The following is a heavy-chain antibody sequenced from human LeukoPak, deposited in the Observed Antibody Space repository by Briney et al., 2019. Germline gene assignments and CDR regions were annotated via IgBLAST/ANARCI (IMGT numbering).Heavy chain of an antibody. D-gene: IGHD3-10*01. Sequence: GASLKISSKCSGYISTSYWIGGVRQTAGKRLGWIGIIYPGDSDNRYSPSLQGQVPISADKSISTAYLQWSSLKASDTAMYYCARRGGGYYGSGSYYNENWFDPWGQGTLVTVSS. V-gene: IGHV5-51*01. CDR2: IYPGDSDN. CDR3: ARRGGGYYGSGSYYNENWFDP. J-gene: IGHJ5*02. CDR1: GYISTSYW.